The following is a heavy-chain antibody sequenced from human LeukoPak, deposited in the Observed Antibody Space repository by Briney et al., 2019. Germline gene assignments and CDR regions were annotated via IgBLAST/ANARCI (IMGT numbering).Heavy chain of an antibody. V-gene: IGHV1-69*13. J-gene: IGHJ4*02. CDR1: GGTFSSYA. CDR3: AREEVGAGFPFDY. Sequence: GASVKVSCKASGGTFSSYAISWVRQAPGQGLEWMGGIIPIFGTANYAQKFQGRVTITADESTSTAYMELSSLRSEDTAVYYCAREEVGAGFPFDYWGQGTLVTVPS. D-gene: IGHD1-26*01. CDR2: IIPIFGTA.